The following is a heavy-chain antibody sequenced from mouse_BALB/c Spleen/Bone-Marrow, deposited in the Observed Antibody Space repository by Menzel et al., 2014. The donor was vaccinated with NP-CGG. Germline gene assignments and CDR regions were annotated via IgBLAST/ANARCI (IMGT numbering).Heavy chain of an antibody. CDR3: ARYGSSYYFDY. D-gene: IGHD1-1*01. Sequence: QVQLQQSGPELVKPGASVRISCKASGYTFTSYYIHWVKQRPGQGLEWIGWIYPGNVNTKYNEKFKGKATLTADKPSSTAYMQLSSLTSEDSAVYFCARYGSSYYFDYWGQGTTLTVSS. J-gene: IGHJ2*01. CDR1: GYTFTSYY. V-gene: IGHV1S56*01. CDR2: IYPGNVNT.